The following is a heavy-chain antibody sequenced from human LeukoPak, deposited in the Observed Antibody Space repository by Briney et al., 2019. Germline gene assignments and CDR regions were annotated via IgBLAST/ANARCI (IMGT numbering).Heavy chain of an antibody. Sequence: PGGSLRLSCAASGFTFDDYGMSWVRQAPGKGLEWVSGINWNGGSTGYADSVKGRFTISRDNAKNTLYLQMNSLRAEDTAVYYCASSGYSYGLGYYYYMDVWGKGTTVTVSS. CDR2: INWNGGST. J-gene: IGHJ6*03. CDR3: ASSGYSYGLGYYYYMDV. CDR1: GFTFDDYG. D-gene: IGHD5-18*01. V-gene: IGHV3-20*04.